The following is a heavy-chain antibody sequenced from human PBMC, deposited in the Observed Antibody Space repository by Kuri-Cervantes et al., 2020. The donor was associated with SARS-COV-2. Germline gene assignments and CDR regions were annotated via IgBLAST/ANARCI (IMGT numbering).Heavy chain of an antibody. D-gene: IGHD6-13*01. J-gene: IGHJ6*02. CDR2: IKQDGSEK. Sequence: GESLMISCAASGFTFSSYWMSGVRQAPGKGLEWVANIKQDGSEKYYVDSVKGRFTISRDNAKNSLYLQMNSLRAEDTAVYYCARSSSWYRGRYYYYYGMDVWGQGTTVTVSS. CDR3: ARSSSWYRGRYYYYYGMDV. V-gene: IGHV3-7*01. CDR1: GFTFSSYW.